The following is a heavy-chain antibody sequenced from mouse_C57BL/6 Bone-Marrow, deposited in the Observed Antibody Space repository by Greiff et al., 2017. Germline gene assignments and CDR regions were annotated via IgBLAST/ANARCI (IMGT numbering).Heavy chain of an antibody. J-gene: IGHJ1*03. CDR2: IYPSSGST. CDR3: ARYYGNDDGYFDV. Sequence: VQLQQPGAELVKPGASVKISCKASGYTFTGYWITWVKQRHGQGLEWIGDIYPSSGSTNYNEKFKSKATLTVDKSSSTAYMQLSSLTSEDSAVYYCARYYGNDDGYFDVWGTGTTVTVSS. D-gene: IGHD2-2*01. V-gene: IGHV1-55*01. CDR1: GYTFTGYW.